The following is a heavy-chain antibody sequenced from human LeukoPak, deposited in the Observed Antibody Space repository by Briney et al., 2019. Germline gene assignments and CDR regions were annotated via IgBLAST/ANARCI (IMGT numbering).Heavy chain of an antibody. CDR1: GFTFSDYY. Sequence: GGSLRLSCAASGFTFSDYYMSWIRQAPGKGLEWVSYISSSGSTIYYADSVKGRSTISRDNSKNTLYLQMNSLRAEDTAVYYCARDPMVRGPPSYYFDYWGQGTLVTVSS. D-gene: IGHD3-10*01. CDR2: ISSSGSTI. CDR3: ARDPMVRGPPSYYFDY. J-gene: IGHJ4*02. V-gene: IGHV3-11*04.